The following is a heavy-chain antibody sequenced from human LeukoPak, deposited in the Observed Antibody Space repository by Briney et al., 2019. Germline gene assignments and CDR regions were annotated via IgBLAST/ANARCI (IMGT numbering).Heavy chain of an antibody. Sequence: GGSLRLSCSASGFTFGSYAMHWVRQAPGKGLEFVSAISSNGGSTYYADSVKGRFTISRDNAKNSLYLQMNSLRDEDTAVYYCARDVLSYGDSGVDYWGQGTLVTVSS. CDR2: ISSNGGST. D-gene: IGHD2-2*01. J-gene: IGHJ4*02. V-gene: IGHV3-64*04. CDR1: GFTFGSYA. CDR3: ARDVLSYGDSGVDY.